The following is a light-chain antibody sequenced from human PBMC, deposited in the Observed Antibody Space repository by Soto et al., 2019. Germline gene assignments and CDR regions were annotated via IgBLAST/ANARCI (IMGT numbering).Light chain of an antibody. Sequence: IQMTQSPSSVSASIGDRVTLTCRASQDVRTWLAWYQQKPGRAPKLLIHAASRLQSGVPSRFSGSGSGTDFTLTISNLQPDDLGTYYCQQVNDIPLTVGPGTKVDSK. V-gene: IGKV1-12*01. CDR2: AAS. CDR3: QQVNDIPLT. J-gene: IGKJ3*01. CDR1: QDVRTW.